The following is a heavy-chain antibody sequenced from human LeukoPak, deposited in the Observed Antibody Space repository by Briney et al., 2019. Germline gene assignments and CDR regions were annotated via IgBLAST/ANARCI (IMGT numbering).Heavy chain of an antibody. D-gene: IGHD3-16*01. J-gene: IGHJ5*02. CDR1: GYTFTGYY. V-gene: IGHV1-2*02. CDR3: ARVHFGIGPASFDP. Sequence: GASVKVSCKASGYTFTGYYMHWVRQAPGQGLEWMGWINPNSGGTNYAQKFQGRVTMTRDTSISTAYMELSRLRSEDTAVYYCARVHFGIGPASFDPWGQGTLVTVSS. CDR2: INPNSGGT.